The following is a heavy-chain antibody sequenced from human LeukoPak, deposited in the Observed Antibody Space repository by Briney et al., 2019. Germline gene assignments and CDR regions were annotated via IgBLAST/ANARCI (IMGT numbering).Heavy chain of an antibody. V-gene: IGHV4-59*01. CDR1: GGSISSYY. CDR2: IYYSGSP. J-gene: IGHJ3*02. Sequence: PSETLSLTCTVSGGSISSYYWSWIRQPPGKGLEWIGYIYYSGSPNYNPSLKSRLTISVDTSKNQFSLKLSSVTAADTAVYYCARGGEGAFDIWGQGTMVTVSS. CDR3: ARGGEGAFDI.